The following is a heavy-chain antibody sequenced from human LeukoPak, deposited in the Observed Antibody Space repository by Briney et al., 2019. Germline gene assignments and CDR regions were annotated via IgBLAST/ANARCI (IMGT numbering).Heavy chain of an antibody. CDR1: GFTYSRYW. CDR3: ARASMGGRDYHLDS. D-gene: IGHD4/OR15-4a*01. J-gene: IGHJ4*02. Sequence: GGSLSLSCAASGFTYSRYWMTWVRQAPGRGVEWVANIKQDGNDKYYVDSVKGRFTISRDNAKNSLFLQLGSLRADDTAVYYCARASMGGRDYHLDSWGQGTLVTVSS. CDR2: IKQDGNDK. V-gene: IGHV3-7*01.